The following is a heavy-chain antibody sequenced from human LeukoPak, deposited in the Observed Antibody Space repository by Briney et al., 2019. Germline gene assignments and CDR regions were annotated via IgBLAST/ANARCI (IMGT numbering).Heavy chain of an antibody. J-gene: IGHJ4*02. Sequence: GGSLRLSCAASGFTFGSFGMNWVRQAPGRGLEWVSYISSSGNAIYYAESVKGRFTISRDNARNSLYLQMDSLRVEDTAVYYCARAPLEIVGIDYWGQGTLVTVSS. D-gene: IGHD1-26*01. CDR2: ISSSGNAI. CDR1: GFTFGSFG. CDR3: ARAPLEIVGIDY. V-gene: IGHV3-48*01.